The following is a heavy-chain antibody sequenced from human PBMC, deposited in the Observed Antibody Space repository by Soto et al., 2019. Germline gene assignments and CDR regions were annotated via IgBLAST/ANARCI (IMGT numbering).Heavy chain of an antibody. Sequence: ASVKVSCKASGGTFSSYAISWVRQAPGQGLEWMGGIIPIFGTANYAQKFQGRVTITADESTSTAYMELSSLRSEDTAVYYCARDFTGIVGAYYRRNDAFDIWGQGTMVTVSS. CDR2: IIPIFGTA. CDR1: GGTFSSYA. D-gene: IGHD1-26*01. V-gene: IGHV1-69*13. J-gene: IGHJ3*02. CDR3: ARDFTGIVGAYYRRNDAFDI.